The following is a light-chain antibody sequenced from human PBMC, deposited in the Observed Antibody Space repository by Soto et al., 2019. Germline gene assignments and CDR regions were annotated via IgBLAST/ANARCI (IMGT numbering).Light chain of an antibody. Sequence: EIVLTQSPGSLSLSPRERAILSCRASQSVSNNHLAWYQQKPGQAPRLLIYGASRRATGIPDRFSGSGSGTDFTLTISRLEPEDFAVYYCQQYGSSGTFGQGTKVDIK. CDR2: GAS. CDR1: QSVSNNH. J-gene: IGKJ1*01. V-gene: IGKV3-20*01. CDR3: QQYGSSGT.